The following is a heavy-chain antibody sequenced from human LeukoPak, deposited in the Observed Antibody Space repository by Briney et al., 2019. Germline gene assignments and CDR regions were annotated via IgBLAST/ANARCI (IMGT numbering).Heavy chain of an antibody. CDR2: INHSGRN. J-gene: IGHJ4*02. CDR1: GGSFSGYY. CDR3: ARATGTKVPPGY. Sequence: PSETLSLTCAVYGGSFSGYYWSWIRQPPGKGLEWIGEINHSGRNNYNPSLKSRVTISINTSKNQFSLKLISVTAAGTAVYYCARATGTKVPPGYWGQGTLVTVSS. D-gene: IGHD1-7*01. V-gene: IGHV4-34*01.